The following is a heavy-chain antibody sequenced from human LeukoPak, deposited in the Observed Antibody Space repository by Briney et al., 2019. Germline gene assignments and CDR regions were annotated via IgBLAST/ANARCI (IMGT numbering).Heavy chain of an antibody. V-gene: IGHV3-23*01. CDR3: AKVLVGSGWYSLDYFDY. CDR1: GFTFDDYA. Sequence: GRSLRLSCAASGFTFDDYAMHWVRQAPGKGLEWVSAISGSGGSTYYADSVKGRFTISRDNSKNTLYLQMNSLRAEDTAVYYCAKVLVGSGWYSLDYFDYWGQGTLVTVSS. CDR2: ISGSGGST. J-gene: IGHJ4*02. D-gene: IGHD6-19*01.